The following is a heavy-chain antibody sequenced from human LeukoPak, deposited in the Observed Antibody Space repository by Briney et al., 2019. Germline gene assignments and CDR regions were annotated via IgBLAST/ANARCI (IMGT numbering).Heavy chain of an antibody. J-gene: IGHJ3*01. CDR3: AKVTTDCSSTSCFLPYAFDF. Sequence: GGSLRLSCGASGFTFNISAINWVRQAPGKGLEWVSSISASGSGIFYADSVKGRFAISRDNSRNMVFLLMNTLRAEDTAIYYCAKVTTDCSSTSCFLPYAFDFWGQGTMVAVSS. D-gene: IGHD2-2*01. CDR2: ISASGSGI. V-gene: IGHV3-23*01. CDR1: GFTFNISA.